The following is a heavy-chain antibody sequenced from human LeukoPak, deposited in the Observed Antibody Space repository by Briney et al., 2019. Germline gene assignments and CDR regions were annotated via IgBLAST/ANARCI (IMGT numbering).Heavy chain of an antibody. CDR3: ARLIRFWKNRPSFWFDP. Sequence: GESLKISCQGSGYSFSNYWIAWVPQMPGKGLEWMGMIYPDDSDIRYSPSFQGQVSFSADKSLNTVYLQWSSLKASDTATYYCARLIRFWKNRPSFWFDPWGQGTPVTVSS. D-gene: IGHD3-3*01. CDR1: GYSFSNYW. J-gene: IGHJ5*02. V-gene: IGHV5-51*01. CDR2: IYPDDSDI.